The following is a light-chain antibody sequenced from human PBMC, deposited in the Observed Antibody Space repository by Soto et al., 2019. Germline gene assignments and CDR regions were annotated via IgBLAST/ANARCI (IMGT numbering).Light chain of an antibody. J-gene: IGKJ3*01. CDR1: QIVRGNF. Sequence: TVLTQSPGTLTLSPGERATLSCRASQIVRGNFLAWYQQKPGQSPRLLMYDISTRATGVPDRFSGSGSGTDFTLTISRLEPEDFAVYFCQQYGRSPPFTFGPGTKMEIK. CDR2: DIS. V-gene: IGKV3-20*01. CDR3: QQYGRSPPFT.